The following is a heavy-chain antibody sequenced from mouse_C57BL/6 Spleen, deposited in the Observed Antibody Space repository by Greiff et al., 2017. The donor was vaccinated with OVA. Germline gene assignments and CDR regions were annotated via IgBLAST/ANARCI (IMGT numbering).Heavy chain of an antibody. CDR3: ARYDFGYARDY. J-gene: IGHJ4*01. Sequence: QVQLQQPGAELVRPGSSVKLSCKASGYTFTSYWMHWVKQRPIQGLEWIGNIDPYDSETHYNQKFKDKATLTVDKSSSTAYMQLSSLTSEDSAVYYCARYDFGYARDYWGQGTSVTVSS. V-gene: IGHV1-52*01. D-gene: IGHD2-4*01. CDR1: GYTFTSYW. CDR2: IDPYDSET.